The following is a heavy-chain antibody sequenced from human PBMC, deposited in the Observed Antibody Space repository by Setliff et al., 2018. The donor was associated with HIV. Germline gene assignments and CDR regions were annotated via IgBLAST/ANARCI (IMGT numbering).Heavy chain of an antibody. CDR2: IKEDGSER. D-gene: IGHD5-12*01. CDR3: AVDSRSRPTT. V-gene: IGHV3-7*03. CDR1: GLTLSAYW. Sequence: GGSLRLSCSASGLTLSAYWMTWVRQAPGKGLEWVANIKEDGSERYYVDSVKGRFTTSRDNSKNSLYLEMNSLRAEDTAVYFCAVDSRSRPTTWGQGTLVTVSS. J-gene: IGHJ5*02.